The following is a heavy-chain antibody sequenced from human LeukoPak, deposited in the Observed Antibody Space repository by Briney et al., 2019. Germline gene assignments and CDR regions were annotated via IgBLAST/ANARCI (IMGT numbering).Heavy chain of an antibody. V-gene: IGHV3-23*01. D-gene: IGHD4-17*01. Sequence: PGGSLRLSCAASGFTFSSYAMSWVRQAPGKGLEWVSAISGSGGSTYYADSVKGRFTISRDNSKNTLYLQMNSLRAEDTAVYYCAKGLALVTTTPGFDYWGQGTLVTVSS. CDR3: AKGLALVTTTPGFDY. CDR1: GFTFSSYA. CDR2: ISGSGGST. J-gene: IGHJ4*02.